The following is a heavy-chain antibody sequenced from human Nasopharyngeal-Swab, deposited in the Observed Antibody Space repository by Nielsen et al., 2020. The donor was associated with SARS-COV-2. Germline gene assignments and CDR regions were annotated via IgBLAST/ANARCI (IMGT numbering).Heavy chain of an antibody. J-gene: IGHJ4*02. V-gene: IGHV4-34*01. CDR2: INHSGST. Sequence: WIRQPPGKGLEWIGEINHSGSTNYNPPLKSRVTISVDTSKNQFSLKLSSVTAADTAVYYCARGTSNYYDSSGTIDYWGQGTLVTVSS. D-gene: IGHD3-22*01. CDR3: ARGTSNYYDSSGTIDY.